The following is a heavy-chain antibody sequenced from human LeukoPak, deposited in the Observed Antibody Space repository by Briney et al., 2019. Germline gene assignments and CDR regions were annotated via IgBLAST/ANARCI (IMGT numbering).Heavy chain of an antibody. V-gene: IGHV4-34*01. D-gene: IGHD5-18*01. J-gene: IGHJ5*02. CDR1: GGSFSGYY. CDR2: INHSGST. CDR3: ARGLAMVTDH. Sequence: SETLSLTCAVYGGSFSGYYWSWIRQPPGKGLEWIGEINHSGSTNYNPSLKSRVTISVDTSKNQFSLKLSSVTAADTAVYYCARGLAMVTDHWGQGTLVTVSS.